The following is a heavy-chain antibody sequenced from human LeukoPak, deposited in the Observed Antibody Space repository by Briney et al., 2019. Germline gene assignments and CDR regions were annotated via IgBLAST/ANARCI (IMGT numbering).Heavy chain of an antibody. D-gene: IGHD2-2*02. J-gene: IGHJ6*03. CDR2: IVGDSSKT. CDR3: AKQPYNYYYLDV. V-gene: IGHV3-23*01. CDR1: GLTHHDYA. Sequence: GGSLRLSCAISGLTHHDYAMSWVRQAPGKGLEWVSTIVGDSSKTYYADSVKGRFTISRDNSNYMLFLHMNSLRAEDTAIYYCAKQPYNYYYLDVWGKGTTVTVSS.